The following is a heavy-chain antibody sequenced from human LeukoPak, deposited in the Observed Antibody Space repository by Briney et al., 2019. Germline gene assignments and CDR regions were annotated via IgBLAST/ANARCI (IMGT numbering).Heavy chain of an antibody. V-gene: IGHV4-59*12. CDR1: GGSISSYY. CDR2: IYYSGST. CDR3: ASSLGLWFGERTPLDY. J-gene: IGHJ4*02. D-gene: IGHD3-10*01. Sequence: SETLSLTCTVSGGSISSYYWSWIRQPPGKGLEWIGYIYYSGSTNYNPSLKSRVTISVDTSKNQFSLKLSSVTAADTAVYYCASSLGLWFGERTPLDYWGQGALVTVSS.